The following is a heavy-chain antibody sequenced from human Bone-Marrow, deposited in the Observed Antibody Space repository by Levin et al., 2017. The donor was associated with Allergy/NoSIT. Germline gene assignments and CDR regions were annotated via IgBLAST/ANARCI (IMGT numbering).Heavy chain of an antibody. CDR2: INSGGDDT. CDR3: AKCGVGSSSCNCYSYGMDV. J-gene: IGHJ6*02. V-gene: IGHV3-23*01. Sequence: GESLKISCAASGFTFSSFSMSWVRQAPGEGLEWVSSINSGGDDTYYADSVKGRFTTSRDNSKNTLYLQMNSLRVEDTAIYYCAKCGVGSSSCNCYSYGMDVWGQGTTVNV. CDR1: GFTFSSFS. D-gene: IGHD6-13*01.